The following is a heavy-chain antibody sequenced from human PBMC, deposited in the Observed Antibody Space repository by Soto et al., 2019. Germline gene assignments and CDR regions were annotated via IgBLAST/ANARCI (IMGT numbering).Heavy chain of an antibody. V-gene: IGHV4-30-2*01. Sequence: SETLSLTCAVSGGSISSGGYSWSWIRQPPGKGLEWIGYIYHSGSTYYNPSLKSRVTISVDRSKNQFSLNLSSVTAADTAVYYCARDYGGNVFDYWGQGTLVTVSS. CDR3: ARDYGGNVFDY. J-gene: IGHJ4*02. CDR1: GGSISSGGYS. D-gene: IGHD4-17*01. CDR2: IYHSGST.